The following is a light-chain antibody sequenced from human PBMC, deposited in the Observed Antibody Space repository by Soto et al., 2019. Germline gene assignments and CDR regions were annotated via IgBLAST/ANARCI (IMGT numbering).Light chain of an antibody. CDR3: SSYTSSSTLG. V-gene: IGLV2-14*01. Sequence: QSALTQPASVSGSPGQSITISCTGTSSDVGGYNYGSWYQQHPGKAPKPMIYDVSNRPSGVSNRFSGSKSGNTASLTISGLQAEDEADYYCSSYTSSSTLGFGGGTQLTVL. CDR1: SSDVGGYNY. CDR2: DVS. J-gene: IGLJ3*02.